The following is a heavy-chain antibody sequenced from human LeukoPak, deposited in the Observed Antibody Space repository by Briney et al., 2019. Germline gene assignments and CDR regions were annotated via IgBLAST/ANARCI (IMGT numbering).Heavy chain of an antibody. CDR2: ISYDGSNK. J-gene: IGHJ6*02. V-gene: IGHV3-30*04. D-gene: IGHD3-3*01. CDR3: AIELSEYGMDV. Sequence: GGSLRLSCAASGYTFSSYAMHWVRQAPGKGLEWVAVISYDGSNKYYADSVKGRFTISRDNSKNTLYLQMNSLRAEDTAVYYCAIELSEYGMDVCGQGTTVTVSS. CDR1: GYTFSSYA.